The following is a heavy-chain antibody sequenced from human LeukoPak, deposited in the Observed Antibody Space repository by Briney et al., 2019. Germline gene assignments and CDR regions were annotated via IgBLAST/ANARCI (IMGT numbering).Heavy chain of an antibody. Sequence: GGSLRLSCAASGFTVSSNYMSWVRQAPGKGLEWVSVIYSGGSTYYADSVKGRFTISRDNSKNTLYLQMNSLRAEDTAVYYCAKVARYSYGPNYYYGMDIWGQGTTVTVSS. CDR1: GFTVSSNY. D-gene: IGHD5-18*01. CDR2: IYSGGST. J-gene: IGHJ6*02. CDR3: AKVARYSYGPNYYYGMDI. V-gene: IGHV3-53*05.